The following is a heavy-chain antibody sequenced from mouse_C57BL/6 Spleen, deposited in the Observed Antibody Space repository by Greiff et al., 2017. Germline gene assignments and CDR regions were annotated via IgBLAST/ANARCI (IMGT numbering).Heavy chain of an antibody. D-gene: IGHD2-2*01. CDR3: ARFSYGYDRDY. Sequence: VQLQQPGAELVMPGASVKLSCKASGYTFTSYWMHWVKQRPGQGLEWIGEIDPSDSYTNYNQQFKGKSTLTVDKSSSTAYMQLSSLTSEDSAVYYCARFSYGYDRDYWGQGTTLTVSS. CDR2: IDPSDSYT. CDR1: GYTFTSYW. V-gene: IGHV1-69*01. J-gene: IGHJ2*01.